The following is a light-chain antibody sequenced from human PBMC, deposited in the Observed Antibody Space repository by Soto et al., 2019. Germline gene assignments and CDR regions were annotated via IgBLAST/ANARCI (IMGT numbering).Light chain of an antibody. CDR1: QSVSSY. CDR2: DAS. J-gene: IGKJ2*01. Sequence: EIVLTQSPATLYLSPGERATLSCRASQSVSSYLAWYQQKPCQAPRLLIYDASNRATGIPSRFSGSGSGTDFNLTISSLEPEDVAGYYCQLRSNWPPMYTFGQGTKLEIK. CDR3: QLRSNWPPMYT. V-gene: IGKV3-11*01.